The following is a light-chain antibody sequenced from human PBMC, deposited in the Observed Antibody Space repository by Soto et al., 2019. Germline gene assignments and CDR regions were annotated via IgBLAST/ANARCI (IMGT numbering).Light chain of an antibody. CDR1: SSNIGNTY. V-gene: IGLV1-51*01. CDR2: DNY. CDR3: ATWDSSLSAVV. J-gene: IGLJ2*01. Sequence: QSVLTQSPSVSAAPGQKVTISCSGSSSNIGNTYISWYQQRPGTAPKLLIYDNYERPSGIPDRFSGSKSDTSATLGITGLQTGDEADYYCATWDSSLSAVVFGGGTKLTVL.